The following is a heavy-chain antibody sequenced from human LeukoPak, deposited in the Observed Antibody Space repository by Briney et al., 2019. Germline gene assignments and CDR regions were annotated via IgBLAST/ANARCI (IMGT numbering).Heavy chain of an antibody. Sequence: ASVMVSCKASGYTFTSYYMHWVRQAPGQGLEWMGVINPSGGSTSYAQKFQGRVTMTRDTSTSTVYMELSSLRSEDTAVYYCARVGYSYGYGYYFDYWGQGTLVTVSS. D-gene: IGHD5-18*01. CDR3: ARVGYSYGYGYYFDY. J-gene: IGHJ4*02. CDR2: INPSGGST. CDR1: GYTFTSYY. V-gene: IGHV1-46*01.